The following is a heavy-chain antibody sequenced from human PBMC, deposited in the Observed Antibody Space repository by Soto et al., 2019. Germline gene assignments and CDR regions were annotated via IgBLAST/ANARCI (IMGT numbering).Heavy chain of an antibody. CDR2: ISPSGTT. Sequence: SETLSLTCAVYGGSFSGYYWSWIRQPPGKGLEWIGEISPSGTTNYSPSLKSRVSISVDTSKNQFSLNLTSLTAADTAVYYCARAPKVSGSARTRPDFWGQGSLVTVSS. CDR1: GGSFSGYY. J-gene: IGHJ4*02. D-gene: IGHD6-6*01. V-gene: IGHV4-34*01. CDR3: ARAPKVSGSARTRPDF.